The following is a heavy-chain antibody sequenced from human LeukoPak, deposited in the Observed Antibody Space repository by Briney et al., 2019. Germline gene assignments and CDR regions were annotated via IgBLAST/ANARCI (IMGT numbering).Heavy chain of an antibody. J-gene: IGHJ4*02. CDR3: VSAYGGLLDY. D-gene: IGHD3-16*01. Sequence: GGSLRLSCAASGFTFSSYEMNWVRQAPGKGLEWLSYISGNGTTIYYADSVRGRFTISRDNARKSLYLQMNSLRVEDTAVYYCVSAYGGLLDYWGQGALVTVSS. V-gene: IGHV3-48*03. CDR2: ISGNGTTI. CDR1: GFTFSSYE.